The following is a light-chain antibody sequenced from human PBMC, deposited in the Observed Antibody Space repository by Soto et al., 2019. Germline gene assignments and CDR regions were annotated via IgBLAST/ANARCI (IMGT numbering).Light chain of an antibody. CDR3: QQRSNWPVT. CDR1: QSVSTY. J-gene: IGKJ1*01. CDR2: DAS. Sequence: EIVLTQSPATLSLSPGERATLSCRASQSVSTYLAWYQQKPGQAPRLLIYDASSRATGIPARFSGSGSGTEFTLTISSLAPEDFAVYYCQQRSNWPVTFGQGPRVDIK. V-gene: IGKV3-11*01.